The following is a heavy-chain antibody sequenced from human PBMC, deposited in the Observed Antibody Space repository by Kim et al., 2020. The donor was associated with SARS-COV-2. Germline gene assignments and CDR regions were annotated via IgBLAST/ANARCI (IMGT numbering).Heavy chain of an antibody. J-gene: IGHJ3*02. V-gene: IGHV3-7*01. Sequence: GGSLRLSCAASGFTFSSYWMSWVRQAPGKGLEWVANIKQDGSEKYYVDSVKGRFTISRDNAKNSLYLQMNSLRAEDTAVYYCARARGRGYSYDPDAFDIWGQGTMVTVSS. CDR1: GFTFSSYW. D-gene: IGHD5-18*01. CDR3: ARARGRGYSYDPDAFDI. CDR2: IKQDGSEK.